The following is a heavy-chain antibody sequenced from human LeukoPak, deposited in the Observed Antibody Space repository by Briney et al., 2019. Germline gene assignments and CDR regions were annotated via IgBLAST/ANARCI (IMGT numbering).Heavy chain of an antibody. D-gene: IGHD3-22*01. Sequence: SETLSLTCTVSGGSIGSSSYYWSWIRQPAGKGLEWIGRIYTSGSTNYNPSLKSRVTISVDTSKNQFSLKLSSVTAADTAVYYCASSGYYPDAFDIWGQGTMVTVSS. CDR3: ASSGYYPDAFDI. CDR2: IYTSGST. CDR1: GGSIGSSSYY. V-gene: IGHV4-61*02. J-gene: IGHJ3*02.